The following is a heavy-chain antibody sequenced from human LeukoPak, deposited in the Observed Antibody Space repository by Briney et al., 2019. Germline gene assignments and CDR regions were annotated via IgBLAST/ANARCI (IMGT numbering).Heavy chain of an antibody. D-gene: IGHD3-9*01. J-gene: IGHJ3*02. Sequence: SETLSLTCAVYGGSFSGYYWSWIRQPPGKGLEWIGEINHSGSTNYNPSLKSRVTISVDTSKNQFSLKLSSVTAADTAVYYCARGARYFDWLLKARRGDAFDIWGQGTMVTVSS. CDR1: GGSFSGYY. CDR2: INHSGST. CDR3: ARGARYFDWLLKARRGDAFDI. V-gene: IGHV4-34*01.